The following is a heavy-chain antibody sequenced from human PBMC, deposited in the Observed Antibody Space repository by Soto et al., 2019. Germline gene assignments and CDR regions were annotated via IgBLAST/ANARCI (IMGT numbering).Heavy chain of an antibody. CDR1: GFTFSSYA. Sequence: EVQLLESGGGLVQPGGSLRLSCAASGFTFSSYAMSWVRQAPGKGLEWVSAISGGTSSTYYADSVKGRFTISRDNSKNRRYLQMNSLRAEDTAVYYCAKERWAAAGTPTLDYWGQGTLVTVSS. V-gene: IGHV3-23*01. CDR3: AKERWAAAGTPTLDY. D-gene: IGHD6-13*01. CDR2: ISGGTSST. J-gene: IGHJ4*02.